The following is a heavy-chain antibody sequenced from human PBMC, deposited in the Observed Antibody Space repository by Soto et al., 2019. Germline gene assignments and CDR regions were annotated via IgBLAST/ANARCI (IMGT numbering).Heavy chain of an antibody. D-gene: IGHD2-15*01. CDR3: ASLDIVVVVAATRIGMDV. Sequence: GGSLRLSCAASGFTFSSYAMHWVRQAPGKGLEWVAVISYDGSNKYYADSVKGRFTISRDNSKNTLYLQMNSLRAEDTAVYYCASLDIVVVVAATRIGMDVWGQGTTVTVSS. CDR1: GFTFSSYA. J-gene: IGHJ6*02. CDR2: ISYDGSNK. V-gene: IGHV3-30-3*01.